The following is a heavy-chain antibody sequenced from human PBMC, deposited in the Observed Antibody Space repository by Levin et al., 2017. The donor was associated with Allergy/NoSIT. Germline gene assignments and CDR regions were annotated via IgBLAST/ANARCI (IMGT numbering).Heavy chain of an antibody. CDR2: INPNSGGT. CDR1: GYTFTGYY. Sequence: ASVKVSCKASGYTFTGYYMHWVRQAPGQGLEWMGWINPNSGGTNYAQKFQGWVTMTRDTSISTAYMELSRLRSDDTAVYYCARGIAAAGSGMDVWGQGTTVTVSS. J-gene: IGHJ6*02. CDR3: ARGIAAAGSGMDV. V-gene: IGHV1-2*04. D-gene: IGHD6-13*01.